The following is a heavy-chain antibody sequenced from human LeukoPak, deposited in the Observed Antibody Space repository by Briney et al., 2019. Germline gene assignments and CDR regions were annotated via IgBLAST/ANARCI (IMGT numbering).Heavy chain of an antibody. CDR2: IYHSGST. CDR3: ARAEAATWFDP. J-gene: IGHJ5*02. V-gene: IGHV4-38-2*02. D-gene: IGHD2-15*01. Sequence: SETLSLTCNVSGFPISTAYYWGWIRQPPGKGLEWIATIYHSGSTYYSPSLKSRVTISLDKSKNHFSLILRSVTAADTAVYYCARAEAATWFDPWGQGTLVTVSS. CDR1: GFPISTAYY.